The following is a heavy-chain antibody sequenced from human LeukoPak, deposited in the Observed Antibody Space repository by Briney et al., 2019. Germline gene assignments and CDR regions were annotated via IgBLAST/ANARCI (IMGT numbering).Heavy chain of an antibody. Sequence: SQTLSLTCAISGDSVSSISVAWNWIRQSPSRGLEWLGRTYYRSKWNYEYAVSVKSRINISPDTSKNQFSLQLTSVTPEDTAVYYCSLARSEYHYGMDVWGQGTTVTVSS. J-gene: IGHJ6*02. CDR3: SLARSEYHYGMDV. V-gene: IGHV6-1*01. CDR1: GDSVSSISVA. CDR2: TYYRSKWNY.